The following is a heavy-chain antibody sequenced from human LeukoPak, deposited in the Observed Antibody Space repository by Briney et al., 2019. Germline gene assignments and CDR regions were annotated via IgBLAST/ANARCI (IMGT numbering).Heavy chain of an antibody. V-gene: IGHV3-21*01. J-gene: IGHJ5*02. CDR3: AKIAVAGTYNWFDP. Sequence: PGGSLRLSCAASGFTFSSYSMSWVRQAPGKGLEWVSSISSSSSYIYYADSVRGRFTISRDNAKNSLYLQMNSLRAEDTAVYYCAKIAVAGTYNWFDPWGQGTLVTVSS. D-gene: IGHD6-19*01. CDR1: GFTFSSYS. CDR2: ISSSSSYI.